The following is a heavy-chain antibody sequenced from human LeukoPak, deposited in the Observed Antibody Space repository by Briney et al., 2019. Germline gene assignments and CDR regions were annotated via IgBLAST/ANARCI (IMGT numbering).Heavy chain of an antibody. V-gene: IGHV4-34*01. CDR3: ARGKSRWLQKPPLDY. D-gene: IGHD5-24*01. J-gene: IGHJ4*02. CDR1: GGSFSGYY. Sequence: SETLSLTCAVYGGSFSGYYWSWIRQPPGKGLEWIGEINHSGSTNYNPALKSRVTISVDTSKNQFSLKMSSVTAADTAVYYCARGKSRWLQKPPLDYWGQGTLVTVSS. CDR2: INHSGST.